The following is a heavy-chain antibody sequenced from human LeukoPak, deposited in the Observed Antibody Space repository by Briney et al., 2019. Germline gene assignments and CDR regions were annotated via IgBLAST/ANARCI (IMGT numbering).Heavy chain of an antibody. Sequence: GGSLRLSCAASGFTFGSYEMNWVRQAPGKGLEWVSYISSSGSTIYYADSVKGRFTISRDNAKNSLYLQMNSLRAEDTAVYYCARDRWVSRDAFDIWGQGTMVTVSS. D-gene: IGHD5/OR15-5a*01. CDR3: ARDRWVSRDAFDI. V-gene: IGHV3-48*03. CDR1: GFTFGSYE. J-gene: IGHJ3*02. CDR2: ISSSGSTI.